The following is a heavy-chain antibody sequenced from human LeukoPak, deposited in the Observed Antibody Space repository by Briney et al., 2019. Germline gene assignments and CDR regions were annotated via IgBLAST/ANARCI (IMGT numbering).Heavy chain of an antibody. CDR3: ARVLIRGDEIDY. V-gene: IGHV5-51*01. CDR2: IYPGDSDT. D-gene: IGHD2-21*01. Sequence: GESLKISCKGSGYTFAGYWIGWVRQMPGKGLEWMGIIYPGDSDTRYSPSFQGQVTISADKSISTAYLQWTSLKASDSVMYYCARVLIRGDEIDYWGQGTLVTVSS. J-gene: IGHJ4*02. CDR1: GYTFAGYW.